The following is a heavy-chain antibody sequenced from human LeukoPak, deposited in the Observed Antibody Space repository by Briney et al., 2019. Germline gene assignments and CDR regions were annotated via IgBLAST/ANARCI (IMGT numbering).Heavy chain of an antibody. CDR2: IKQDGTKK. V-gene: IGHV3-7*05. D-gene: IGHD1-7*01. Sequence: GGSLRLSCAASGFTFSDYWMNWVRQAPGKGLEWVANIKQDGTKKYYVDSVKGRFTISRDNAENSLYLQMNSLRAEDTAVYYCSRDKWNSAIDYWGQGTLVTVSS. J-gene: IGHJ4*02. CDR3: SRDKWNSAIDY. CDR1: GFTFSDYW.